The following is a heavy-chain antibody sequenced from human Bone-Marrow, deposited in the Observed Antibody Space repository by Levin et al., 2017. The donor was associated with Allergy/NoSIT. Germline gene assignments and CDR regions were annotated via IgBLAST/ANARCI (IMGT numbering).Heavy chain of an antibody. J-gene: IGHJ4*02. Sequence: GGSLRLSCAASGFTFSAYTMNWVRQAPGKGLEWVSYISTTGSSIYYTDSVKDRFTISRDNAKNSLYLQMNSLRAEDTAVYYCARDKVSYNWKSPDYWGQGTLVTVSS. V-gene: IGHV3-21*01. CDR1: GFTFSAYT. CDR3: ARDKVSYNWKSPDY. CDR2: ISTTGSSI. D-gene: IGHD1-20*01.